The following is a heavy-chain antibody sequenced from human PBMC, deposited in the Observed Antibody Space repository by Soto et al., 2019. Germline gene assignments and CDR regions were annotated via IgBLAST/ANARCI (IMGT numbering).Heavy chain of an antibody. Sequence: NPSETLSLTCTVSGGSISSSSYYWGWIRQPPGKGLEWIGSIYYSGSTYYNPSLKSRVTISVDTSKNQFSLKLSSVTAADTAVYYCARHVVDTAMVIDYYYGIDVWGQGTTVTVSS. CDR3: ARHVVDTAMVIDYYYGIDV. CDR2: IYYSGST. CDR1: GGSISSSSYY. D-gene: IGHD5-18*01. V-gene: IGHV4-39*01. J-gene: IGHJ6*02.